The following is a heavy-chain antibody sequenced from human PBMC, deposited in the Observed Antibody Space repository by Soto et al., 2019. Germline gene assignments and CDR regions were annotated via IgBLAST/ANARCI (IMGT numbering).Heavy chain of an antibody. CDR1: GVSFSGYY. D-gene: IGHD3-10*01. CDR2: INHSGST. Sequence: SDTLSLTCAVYGVSFSGYYWSWILQPPGKGLEWIGEINHSGSTNYNPSLKSRVTISVDTSKNQFSLKLSSVTAADTAVYYCARGSYYYGAGSYDHPGTSWFDTLCQRTPVTISS. J-gene: IGHJ5*02. V-gene: IGHV4-34*01. CDR3: ARGSYYYGAGSYDHPGTSWFDT.